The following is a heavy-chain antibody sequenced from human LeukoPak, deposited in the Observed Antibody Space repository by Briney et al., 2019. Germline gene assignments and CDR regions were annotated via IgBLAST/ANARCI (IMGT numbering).Heavy chain of an antibody. V-gene: IGHV1-46*01. D-gene: IGHD3-22*01. Sequence: GASVKVSCKASGYTFTSYYMHWVRQAPGQGLEWMGIINPSGGSTSYAQKFQGRVTMTRDMSTSTVYMELSSLRSEDTAVYYCARDLGEDDSSGYYTYNWFDPWGQGTLVTVSS. CDR3: ARDLGEDDSSGYYTYNWFDP. CDR1: GYTFTSYY. J-gene: IGHJ5*02. CDR2: INPSGGST.